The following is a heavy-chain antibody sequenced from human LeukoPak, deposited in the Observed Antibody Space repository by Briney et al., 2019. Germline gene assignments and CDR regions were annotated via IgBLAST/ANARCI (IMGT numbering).Heavy chain of an antibody. CDR1: GYTFTDYY. D-gene: IGHD1-26*01. CDR2: ISPKHGGT. Sequence: ASVKVSCKTSGYTFTDYYIRWVRQAPGQGLEWMGWISPKHGGTKFAQKFVGRVSMTTDTSVSTAYMELSSLRSNDTAVYYCAILTVDYYTSWGQGSLVIVSS. CDR3: AILTVDYYTS. V-gene: IGHV1-2*02. J-gene: IGHJ5*02.